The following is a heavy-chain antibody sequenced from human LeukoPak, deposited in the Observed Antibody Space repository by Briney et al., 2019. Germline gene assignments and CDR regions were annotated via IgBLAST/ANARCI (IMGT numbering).Heavy chain of an antibody. J-gene: IGHJ6*02. Sequence: ASVKVSCKASGYTFTSYAMHWVRQAPGQRLEWMGWINAGNGNTKYSQKFQGRVTMTTDTSTSTAYMELRSLRSDDTAVYYCATLQVVPAMDVWGQGTTVTVSS. D-gene: IGHD2-2*01. V-gene: IGHV1-3*01. CDR2: INAGNGNT. CDR3: ATLQVVPAMDV. CDR1: GYTFTSYA.